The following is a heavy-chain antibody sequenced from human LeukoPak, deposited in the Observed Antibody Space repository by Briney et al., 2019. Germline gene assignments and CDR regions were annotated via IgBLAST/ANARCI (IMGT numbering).Heavy chain of an antibody. D-gene: IGHD5-18*01. CDR2: INHSGST. J-gene: IGHJ6*03. CDR3: ARGAAMATLRYYYYMDV. V-gene: IGHV4-34*01. CDR1: GGSFSGYY. Sequence: SETLSLTCAVYGGSFSGYYWSWIRQPPGKGLEWIGEINHSGSTNYNPSLKSRVTISVDTSKNQFSLKLSSVTAADTAVYCCARGAAMATLRYYYYMDVWGKGTTVTVSS.